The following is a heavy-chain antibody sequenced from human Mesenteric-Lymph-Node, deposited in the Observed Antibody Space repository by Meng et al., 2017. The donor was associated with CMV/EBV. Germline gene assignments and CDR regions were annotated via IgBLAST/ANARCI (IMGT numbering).Heavy chain of an antibody. CDR2: IYYSGST. V-gene: IGHV4-34*01. Sequence: SETLSLTCAVYGGSFSGYYWGWIRQPPGKGLEWIGSIYYSGSTYYNPSLKSRVTISVDTSKNQFSLKLSSVTAADTAVYYCARKGSGYFYGMDVWGQGTTVTVSS. CDR3: ARKGSGYFYGMDV. CDR1: GGSFSGYY. D-gene: IGHD3-3*01. J-gene: IGHJ6*02.